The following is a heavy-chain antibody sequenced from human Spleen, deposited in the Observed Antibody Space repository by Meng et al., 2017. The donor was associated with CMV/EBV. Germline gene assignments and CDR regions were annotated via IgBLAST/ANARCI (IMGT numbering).Heavy chain of an antibody. Sequence: ASVKVSCKASGYTFTGYYMHWVRQAPGQGLEGMGWINPNSGGTNYAQKFQGRVTMTRVTSISPAYLELNSLRVEDTALYYCARKQSGSYWGGSIHYAMDVWGLGTTVTVSS. V-gene: IGHV1-2*02. D-gene: IGHD1-26*01. CDR2: INPNSGGT. CDR3: ARKQSGSYWGGSIHYAMDV. J-gene: IGHJ6*02. CDR1: GYTFTGYY.